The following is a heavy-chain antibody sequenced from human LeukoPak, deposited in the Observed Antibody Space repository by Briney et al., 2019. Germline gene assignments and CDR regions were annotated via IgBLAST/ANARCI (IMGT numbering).Heavy chain of an antibody. Sequence: SETLSLTCTVSGGSISSYYWSWIWQPAGKGLEWIGRIYTSGSTNYNPSLKSRVTMSVDTSKNQFSLKLSSVTAADTAVYYCARDSSGSYYNWFDPWGQGTLVTVSS. V-gene: IGHV4-4*07. J-gene: IGHJ5*02. CDR1: GGSISSYY. CDR2: IYTSGST. CDR3: ARDSSGSYYNWFDP. D-gene: IGHD1-26*01.